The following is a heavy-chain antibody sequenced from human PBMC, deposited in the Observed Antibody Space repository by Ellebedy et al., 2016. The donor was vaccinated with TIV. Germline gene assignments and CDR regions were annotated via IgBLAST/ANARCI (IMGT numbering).Heavy chain of an antibody. J-gene: IGHJ4*02. D-gene: IGHD6-19*01. CDR3: ARARSSGWLHTPDY. CDR1: GYTFSNYF. Sequence: AASVKVSCKASGYTFSNYFMHWVRQAPGQGLEWMGIINPSGGSTTYAQKLQGRITMTRETSTSTVYMELSSLRSEDTAVYFCARARSSGWLHTPDYWGQGTLVTVSS. V-gene: IGHV1-46*04. CDR2: INPSGGST.